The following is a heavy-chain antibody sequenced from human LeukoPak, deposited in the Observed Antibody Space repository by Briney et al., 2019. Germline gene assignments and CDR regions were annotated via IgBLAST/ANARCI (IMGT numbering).Heavy chain of an antibody. Sequence: GASVKVSCKASGYTFTGYYMHWVRQAPGQGLEWMGWISAYNGNTNYAQKLQGRVTMTTDTSTSTAYMELRSLRSDDTAVYYCARALSGGMGGYYFDYWGQGTLVTVSS. D-gene: IGHD1-26*01. CDR3: ARALSGGMGGYYFDY. V-gene: IGHV1-18*04. CDR1: GYTFTGYY. CDR2: ISAYNGNT. J-gene: IGHJ4*02.